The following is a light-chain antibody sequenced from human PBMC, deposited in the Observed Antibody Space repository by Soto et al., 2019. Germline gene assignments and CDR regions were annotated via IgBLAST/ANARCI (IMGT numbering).Light chain of an antibody. Sequence: DIVMTQSPDSLAVSLGERATSNCKSSQSLLYSSNNKNYLAWYQQKPGQTPKLLIYWASTREYGVPDRFSGRGSGTDFTLTICSLQAEDVAINCCQQYYNPPQTFCQGTKLDIK. V-gene: IGKV4-1*01. CDR3: QQYYNPPQT. CDR2: WAS. CDR1: QSLLYSSNNKNY. J-gene: IGKJ1*01.